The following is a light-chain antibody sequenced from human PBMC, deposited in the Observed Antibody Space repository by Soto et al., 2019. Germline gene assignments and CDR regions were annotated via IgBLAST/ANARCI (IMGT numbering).Light chain of an antibody. V-gene: IGKV3-20*01. J-gene: IGKJ2*01. CDR3: QQYGSSLYT. Sequence: EIVLTQSPGTLSLSPGEKAPLSCRASKSVSSYTLAWYHQKPGQAPRPLSYGASSRATGIPDRFSGSGSGTDFTLTISSLEPEDFAVYYCQQYGSSLYTFGQGTKLEIK. CDR2: GAS. CDR1: KSVSSYT.